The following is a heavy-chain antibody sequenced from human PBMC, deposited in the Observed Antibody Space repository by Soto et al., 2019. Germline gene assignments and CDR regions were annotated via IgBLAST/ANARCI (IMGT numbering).Heavy chain of an antibody. V-gene: IGHV4-31*03. J-gene: IGHJ4*02. D-gene: IGHD4-17*01. CDR2: IYYSGST. Sequence: SETLSLTCTVSGGSISSGGYYWSWIRQHPGKGLEWIGYIYYSGSTYYNPSLKSRVTISVDTFKNQFSLKLSSVTAADTAGYYCARFRTVTTDFDYWGQGTLVTVSS. CDR3: ARFRTVTTDFDY. CDR1: GGSISSGGYY.